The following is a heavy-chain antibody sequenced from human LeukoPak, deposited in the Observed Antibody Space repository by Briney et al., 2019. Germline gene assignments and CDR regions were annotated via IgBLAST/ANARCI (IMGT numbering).Heavy chain of an antibody. CDR1: GYTFIAYF. J-gene: IGHJ4*02. CDR3: ARSSLGTITAGPFDY. D-gene: IGHD5-12*01. Sequence: SVTVSFMASGYTFIAYFIAGVRQSPGQGLDWMAWIKGHQGNTKYAQNFQGRLTMTTDTSTGTAYMELRSLRSDDTAIYFRARSSLGTITAGPFDYWGQGTLVAVSS. CDR2: IKGHQGNT. V-gene: IGHV1-18*01.